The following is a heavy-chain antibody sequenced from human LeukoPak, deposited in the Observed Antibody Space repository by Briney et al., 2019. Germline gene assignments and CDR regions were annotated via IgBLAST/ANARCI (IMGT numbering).Heavy chain of an antibody. CDR2: IYSGGST. CDR3: ARDRPGYYDFWSGPLTFDY. CDR1: GFTVSSNY. J-gene: IGHJ4*02. D-gene: IGHD3-3*01. V-gene: IGHV3-66*01. Sequence: GGSLRLSCAASGFTVSSNYMSWVRQAPGKGLEWVSVIYSGGSTYYADSVKGRFTISRDNSKNTLYLQMNGLRAEDTAVYYCARDRPGYYDFWSGPLTFDYWGQGTLVTVSS.